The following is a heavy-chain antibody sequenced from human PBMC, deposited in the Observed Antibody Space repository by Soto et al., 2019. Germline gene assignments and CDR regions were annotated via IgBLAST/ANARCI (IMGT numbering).Heavy chain of an antibody. CDR2: INHSGST. CDR3: ARYRSSQLGHSTLNTIYRSDGMDV. CDR1: GGSFSGYY. D-gene: IGHD6-6*01. J-gene: IGHJ6*02. V-gene: IGHV4-34*01. Sequence: PSETLSLTCAVYGGSFSGYYWSWIRQPPGKGLEWIGEINHSGSTNYNPSLKSRVTISVDTSKNQFSLKLSSVTAADTAVYYCARYRSSQLGHSTLNTIYRSDGMDVWGQGTKVTVYS.